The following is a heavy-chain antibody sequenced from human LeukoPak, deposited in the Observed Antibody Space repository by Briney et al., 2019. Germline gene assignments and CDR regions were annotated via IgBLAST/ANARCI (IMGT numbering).Heavy chain of an antibody. Sequence: GGSLRLSCAASGFTFSSYWMSWVRQAPGKGLEWVANIKQDGSEKYYVDSVKGRFTISRDNAKNSLYLQMNSLRAEDTAVYYCARVGWELSNSLDYWGQGTLVTVSS. V-gene: IGHV3-7*01. CDR3: ARVGWELSNSLDY. D-gene: IGHD1-26*01. J-gene: IGHJ4*02. CDR1: GFTFSSYW. CDR2: IKQDGSEK.